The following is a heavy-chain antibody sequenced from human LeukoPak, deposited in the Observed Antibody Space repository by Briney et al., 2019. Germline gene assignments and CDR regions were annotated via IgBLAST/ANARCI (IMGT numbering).Heavy chain of an antibody. V-gene: IGHV3-7*01. Sequence: GGSLRLSCAASGFTFSSYWMSWVRQAPGKGMEWVANIKQDGSEKYYVDSVKGRFTISRDNAKNSLYLQMNSLRAEDTAVYYCARDRRNYYDSSGYYDYWGQGTLVTVSS. CDR2: IKQDGSEK. D-gene: IGHD3-22*01. CDR3: ARDRRNYYDSSGYYDY. CDR1: GFTFSSYW. J-gene: IGHJ4*02.